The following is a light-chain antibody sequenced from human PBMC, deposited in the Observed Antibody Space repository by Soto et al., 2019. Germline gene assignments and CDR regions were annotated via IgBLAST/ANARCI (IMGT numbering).Light chain of an antibody. V-gene: IGKV3-20*01. Sequence: EIVLTQSPGTLSLSPGERDTLSCRASQSVSSSYVDWYQQQPGQAPRLLIYGASSRAPGIPDRFSGSGAGTAFTLSLRIEEPEDFAVHYCQQYGRAFGQGTKVELK. CDR1: QSVSSSY. CDR2: GAS. J-gene: IGKJ1*01. CDR3: QQYGRA.